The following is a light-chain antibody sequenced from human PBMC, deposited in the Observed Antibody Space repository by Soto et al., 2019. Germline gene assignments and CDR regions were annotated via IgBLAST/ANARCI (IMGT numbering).Light chain of an antibody. Sequence: QSALTQPASVSGSPGQSITISCTGTSSDVGGYTHVSWYQQHPGKVPKLIIYDVSDRPSGVSNRFSGSKSGNTASLTISGLQAEDEADYYCYSYTRSSTYVFGTGTKLTVL. J-gene: IGLJ1*01. V-gene: IGLV2-14*01. CDR2: DVS. CDR3: YSYTRSSTYV. CDR1: SSDVGGYTH.